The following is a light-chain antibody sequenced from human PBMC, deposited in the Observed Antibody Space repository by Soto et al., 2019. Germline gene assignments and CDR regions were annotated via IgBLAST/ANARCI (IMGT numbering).Light chain of an antibody. J-gene: IGKJ5*01. CDR1: QSIDTN. V-gene: IGKV3-11*01. CDR2: DAS. Sequence: EIVLTQSPVTLSLSPGEGATLSFKASQSIDTNLGWYQQKPGQVPRLLIYDASLRATGIPARFTGSGSGTDFTLTISSLEPEDFAVYDCQQRSNWITFGQGTRLEI. CDR3: QQRSNWIT.